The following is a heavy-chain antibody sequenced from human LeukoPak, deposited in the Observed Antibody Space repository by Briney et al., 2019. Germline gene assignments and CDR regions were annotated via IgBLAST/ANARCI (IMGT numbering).Heavy chain of an antibody. V-gene: IGHV4-34*01. CDR1: GGSFSGYY. J-gene: IGHJ4*02. CDR3: AREGIYGGNPD. CDR2: INHSGNT. D-gene: IGHD4-23*01. Sequence: SETLSLTCAVYGGSFSGYYWTWIRQTPGKGLEWIGEINHSGNTNYNPSLQSRVTISLDTSTNQLSLKLSSVTAADTAVYYCAREGIYGGNPDWGQGTLVTVSS.